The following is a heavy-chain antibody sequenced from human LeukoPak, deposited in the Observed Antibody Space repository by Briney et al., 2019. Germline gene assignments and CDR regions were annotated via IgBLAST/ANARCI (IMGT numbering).Heavy chain of an antibody. V-gene: IGHV3-30*03. Sequence: GGSLRLSCAASGFTFSRYGMHWVRQAPGKGLEWVAVISYVGSNKYYADPVKGRFTISRDNSKNTLYLQMNSLRAEETSVYYCASLVSAYDLWPFDYWGQGTLVTVSS. D-gene: IGHD5-12*01. J-gene: IGHJ4*02. CDR3: ASLVSAYDLWPFDY. CDR1: GFTFSRYG. CDR2: ISYVGSNK.